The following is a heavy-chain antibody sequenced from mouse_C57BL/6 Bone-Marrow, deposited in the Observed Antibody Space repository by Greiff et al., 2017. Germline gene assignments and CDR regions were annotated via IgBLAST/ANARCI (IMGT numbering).Heavy chain of an antibody. CDR1: GYTFTDYN. D-gene: IGHD1-1*01. J-gene: IGHJ2*01. Sequence: DVKLVESGPELVKPGASVKIPCKASGYTFTDYNMDWVKQSHGKSLEWIGDIKPNNGGTIYNQKFKGKATLTVDKSSSTAYMELRSLTSEDTAVYYCARGTITTVVAPFFDYWGQGTLSQSPQ. CDR2: IKPNNGGT. V-gene: IGHV1-18*01. CDR3: ARGTITTVVAPFFDY.